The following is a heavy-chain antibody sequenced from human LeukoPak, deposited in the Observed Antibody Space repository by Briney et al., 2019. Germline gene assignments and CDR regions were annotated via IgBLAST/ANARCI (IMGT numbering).Heavy chain of an antibody. D-gene: IGHD3-16*01. CDR1: GFAFSTQG. CDR2: IWHDGNNK. J-gene: IGHJ3*02. Sequence: GGSLRLSCATSGFAFSTQGMHWVRQAPGKGLEWVAAIWHDGNNKYYVDSVKGRFTISRDNSKNTVYLQMNSLRVEDTAVYYCARDRGRGGLISAFDIWGQGTMVTVSS. V-gene: IGHV3-33*01. CDR3: ARDRGRGGLISAFDI.